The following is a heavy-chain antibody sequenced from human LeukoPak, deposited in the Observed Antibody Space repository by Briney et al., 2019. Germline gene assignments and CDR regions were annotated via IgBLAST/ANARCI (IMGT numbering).Heavy chain of an antibody. V-gene: IGHV2-70*04. CDR1: GFSLSTPAMR. J-gene: IGHJ4*02. CDR2: IDWVDDK. CDR3: ARTHYSSSSRFYFDY. D-gene: IGHD6-6*01. Sequence: SGPALVKPTQALTLTCTFSGFSLSTPAMRVSWIRQPPGKALEWLARIDWVDDKFYNTSLKTRLTISKDTSKNQVVLIMTNMDPVDTATYYCARTHYSSSSRFYFDYWGQGTLVTVSS.